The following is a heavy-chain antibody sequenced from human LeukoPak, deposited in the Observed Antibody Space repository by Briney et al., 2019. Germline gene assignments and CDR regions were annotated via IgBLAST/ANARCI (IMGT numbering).Heavy chain of an antibody. Sequence: SETLSLTCIVSGGSISSYYWSWIRQLPGKGLEWIGSIYHSGSTRSNPSLKSRLTMSVDTSKDQFSLRLTSVTADDTAVYYCARGHSGSWYHHFDSWGQGILVTVSS. V-gene: IGHV4-59*01. CDR2: IYHSGST. D-gene: IGHD6-13*01. CDR3: ARGHSGSWYHHFDS. CDR1: GGSISSYY. J-gene: IGHJ4*02.